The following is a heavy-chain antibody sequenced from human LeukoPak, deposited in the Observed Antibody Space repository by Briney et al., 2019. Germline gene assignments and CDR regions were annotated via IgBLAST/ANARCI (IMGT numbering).Heavy chain of an antibody. J-gene: IGHJ4*02. CDR2: ISNDGGYT. Sequence: GGSLRLSCAASGFNFANHAMSWVRQAPGKGLEWVSAISNDGGYTYYADSVQGRFTISRDNSKSTLCLQMNSLRAEDTAVYYCAKQLGYCSDGSCYFPYWGQGTLVTVSS. V-gene: IGHV3-23*01. D-gene: IGHD2-15*01. CDR3: AKQLGYCSDGSCYFPY. CDR1: GFNFANHA.